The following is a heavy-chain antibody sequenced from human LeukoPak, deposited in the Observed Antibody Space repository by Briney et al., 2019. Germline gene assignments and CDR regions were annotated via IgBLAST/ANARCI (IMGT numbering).Heavy chain of an antibody. CDR2: ISAYIGNT. Sequence: ASVKVSCKASGYTFTSYGISWVRQAPGQGLEWMGWISAYIGNTNYAQKLQGRVTMTTDTSTSTAYMELRSLRSDDTAVYFCARVQIAAAGKEAPLGGWGQGTLVTVSS. CDR3: ARVQIAAAGKEAPLGG. CDR1: GYTFTSYG. J-gene: IGHJ4*02. D-gene: IGHD6-13*01. V-gene: IGHV1-18*01.